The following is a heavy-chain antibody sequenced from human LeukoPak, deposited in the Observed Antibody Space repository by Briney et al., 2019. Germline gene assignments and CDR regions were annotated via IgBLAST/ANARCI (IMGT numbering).Heavy chain of an antibody. CDR2: INPNSGGT. Sequence: GASVRVSCKASGYTVTGYYMHWARQAPGQGLEWMGWINPNSGGTKYAQKFQGRVTMTRDTSISTAYMELSGLRSDDTAMYYCARSSGYYYYYGMDVWGQGTTVTVSS. D-gene: IGHD3-22*01. J-gene: IGHJ6*02. V-gene: IGHV1-2*02. CDR1: GYTVTGYY. CDR3: ARSSGYYYYYGMDV.